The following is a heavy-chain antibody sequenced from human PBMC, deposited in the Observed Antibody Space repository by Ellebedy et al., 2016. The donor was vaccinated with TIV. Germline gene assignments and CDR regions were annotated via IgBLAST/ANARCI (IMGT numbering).Heavy chain of an antibody. V-gene: IGHV3-48*02. CDR2: ISSSSSTI. J-gene: IGHJ3*02. CDR1: GFTFSSYS. D-gene: IGHD3-9*01. Sequence: GESLKISXAASGFTFSSYSMNWVRQAPGKGLEWVSYISSSSSTIYYADSVKGRFTISRDNAKNSLYLQMNSLRDEDTAVYYCARGPYYDTVWRAFDIWGQGTMVTVSS. CDR3: ARGPYYDTVWRAFDI.